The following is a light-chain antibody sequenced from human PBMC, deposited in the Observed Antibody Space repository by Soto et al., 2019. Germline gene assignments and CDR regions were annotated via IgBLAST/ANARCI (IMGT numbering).Light chain of an antibody. J-gene: IGLJ1*01. Sequence: QSVLAQPGPMCVAPRQEGTLSGTGGKFHGGGNSVNWYQKPPGSATKILIYDDDKRPSGIPDRFSGSKSGTSATLGITGFQTGDEADYYCGSWDSSLSAYVFATGTKVTVL. CDR1: KFHGGGNS. CDR3: GSWDSSLSAYV. CDR2: DDD. V-gene: IGLV1-51*01.